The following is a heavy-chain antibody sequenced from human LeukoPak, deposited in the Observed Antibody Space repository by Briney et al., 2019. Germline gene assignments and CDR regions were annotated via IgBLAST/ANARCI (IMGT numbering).Heavy chain of an antibody. J-gene: IGHJ6*02. CDR3: TRRGSGNGGTYAGMDV. D-gene: IGHD1-26*01. CDR1: GGSISRSNW. Sequence: SETLSLTCAVSGGSISRSNWWSWVRQPPGRGLEWIGEIYHSGSTNYNPSLKSRVNISVDKSKNQFSLKLSSVTAADTALYFCTRRGSGNGGTYAGMDVWGPGTSVTVSS. V-gene: IGHV4-4*02. CDR2: IYHSGST.